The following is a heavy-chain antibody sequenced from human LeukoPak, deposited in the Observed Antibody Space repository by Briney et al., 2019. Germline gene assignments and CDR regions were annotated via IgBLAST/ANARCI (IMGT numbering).Heavy chain of an antibody. Sequence: SVKVSCKASGGTFSSYAISWVRQAPGQGLEWMGGIIPIFGTANYAQKFQGRATITADESTSTAYMELSSLRSEDTAVYYCARKVNEGIAAAGGAFDIWGQGTMVTVSS. J-gene: IGHJ3*02. CDR1: GGTFSSYA. CDR2: IIPIFGTA. CDR3: ARKVNEGIAAAGGAFDI. V-gene: IGHV1-69*13. D-gene: IGHD6-13*01.